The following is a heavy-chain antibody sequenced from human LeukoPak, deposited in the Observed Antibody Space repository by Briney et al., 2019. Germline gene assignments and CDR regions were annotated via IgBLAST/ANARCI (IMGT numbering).Heavy chain of an antibody. CDR1: GGSISSYY. CDR3: ARHLMYYDFWSGYWGFDY. D-gene: IGHD3-3*01. V-gene: IGHV4-4*07. Sequence: SETLSLTFTVSGGSISSYYWSWIRQPAGKGLEWIGRIYTSGSTNYNPSLKSRVTMSVDTSKNQFSLKLSSVTAADTAVYYCARHLMYYDFWSGYWGFDYWGQGTLVTVSS. CDR2: IYTSGST. J-gene: IGHJ4*02.